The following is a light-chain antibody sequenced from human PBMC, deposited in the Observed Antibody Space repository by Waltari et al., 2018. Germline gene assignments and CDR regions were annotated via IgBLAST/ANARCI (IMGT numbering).Light chain of an antibody. Sequence: DIQMTQSPSSLSASVGDRVTITCRASQSINTYLNWYQQKPGKAPKLLIYAASSLKSGVPSRISGSGSGTDFTLTISSLQPEDFATFYCQQSYSYPYTFGQGTKLEIK. CDR2: AAS. CDR1: QSINTY. CDR3: QQSYSYPYT. J-gene: IGKJ2*01. V-gene: IGKV1-39*01.